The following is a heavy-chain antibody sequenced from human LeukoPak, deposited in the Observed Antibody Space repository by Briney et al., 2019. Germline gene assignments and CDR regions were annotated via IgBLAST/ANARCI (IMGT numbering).Heavy chain of an antibody. CDR1: GYTFTGYY. Sequence: GASVKVSCKASGYTFTGYYMHWVRQAPGQGLEWMGWINPKSGGTNYAQKFQGRVTMTRDTSISTAYMELSRLRSDDTAVYYCARGPYSSGSSADYWRQGTLVTVSS. CDR3: ARGPYSSGSSADY. CDR2: INPKSGGT. D-gene: IGHD6-19*01. J-gene: IGHJ4*02. V-gene: IGHV1-2*02.